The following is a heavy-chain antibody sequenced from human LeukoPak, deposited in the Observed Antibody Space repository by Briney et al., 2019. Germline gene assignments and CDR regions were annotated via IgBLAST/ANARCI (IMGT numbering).Heavy chain of an antibody. CDR3: VSFYETD. CDR2: ISRSGDTL. J-gene: IGHJ4*02. V-gene: IGHV3-11*04. CDR1: GFTFRDYY. Sequence: GGSLRLSCAASGFTFRDYYMTWIRQAPGKGLEWISYISRSGDTLYYADSVEGRFTISRDNAKNTVYLQMNNLRAEDTAVYYCVSFYETDWGRGTLVTVSS. D-gene: IGHD2/OR15-2a*01.